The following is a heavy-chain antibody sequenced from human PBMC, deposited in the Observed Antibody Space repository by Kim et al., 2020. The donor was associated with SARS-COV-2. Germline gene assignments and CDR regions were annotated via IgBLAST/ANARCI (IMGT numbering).Heavy chain of an antibody. V-gene: IGHV1-69*13. J-gene: IGHJ2*01. CDR2: IIPIFGTA. Sequence: SVKVSCKASGGTFSSYAISWVRQAPGQGLEWMGGIIPIFGTANYAQKFQGRVTITADESTSTAYMELSSLRSEDTAVYYCARRAAAAGIYWYFDLWGRGTLVTVSS. CDR1: GGTFSSYA. CDR3: ARRAAAAGIYWYFDL. D-gene: IGHD6-13*01.